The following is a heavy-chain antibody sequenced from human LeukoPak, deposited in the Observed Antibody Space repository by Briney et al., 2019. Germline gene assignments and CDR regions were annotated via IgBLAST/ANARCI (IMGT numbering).Heavy chain of an antibody. CDR1: GGSISSGGYY. Sequence: SSQTLSLTCTVSGGSISSGGYYWSWIRQHPGKGLEWIGYIYYSGSTYYNPSLKSRVTISVDTSKNQFSLKLSSVTAADTAVYYCARHVRYIAASSGSYWYFDLWGRGTLDTVSS. D-gene: IGHD6-13*01. CDR3: ARHVRYIAASSGSYWYFDL. V-gene: IGHV4-31*03. CDR2: IYYSGST. J-gene: IGHJ2*01.